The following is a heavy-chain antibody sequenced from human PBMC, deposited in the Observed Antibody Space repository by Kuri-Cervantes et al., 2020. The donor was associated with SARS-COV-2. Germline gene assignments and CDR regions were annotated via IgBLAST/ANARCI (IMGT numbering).Heavy chain of an antibody. D-gene: IGHD5-24*01. CDR3: ARAVGSPVEMATKAAGNYFDY. CDR1: GVSVTTFGSY. Sequence: SETLSLTCTVSGVSVTTFGSYWTWIRQPPGKGLEWVGYIYHSGSTYYNPSLKSRVTISVDRSKNQFSLKLSSVTAADTAVYYCARAVGSPVEMATKAAGNYFDYWGQGTLVTVSS. CDR2: IYHSGST. V-gene: IGHV4-31*02. J-gene: IGHJ4*02.